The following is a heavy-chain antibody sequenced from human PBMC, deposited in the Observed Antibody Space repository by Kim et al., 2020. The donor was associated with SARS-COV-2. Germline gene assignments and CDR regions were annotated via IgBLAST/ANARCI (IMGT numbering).Heavy chain of an antibody. J-gene: IGHJ6*02. CDR1: GGTFSSYA. CDR2: IIPIFGTA. V-gene: IGHV1-69*13. Sequence: SVKVSCKASGGTFSSYAISWVRQAPGQGLEWMGGIIPIFGTANYAQKFQGRVTITADESTSTAYMELSSLSSEDTAVYYCASGHRDYALGYYYGMDVWGQGTTVTVSS. CDR3: ASGHRDYALGYYYGMDV. D-gene: IGHD4-17*01.